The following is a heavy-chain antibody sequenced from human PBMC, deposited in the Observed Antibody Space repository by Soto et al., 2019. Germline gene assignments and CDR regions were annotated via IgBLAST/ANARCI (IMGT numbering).Heavy chain of an antibody. CDR3: VRGGSYCGGDCFDY. CDR2: ISGSGTYT. V-gene: IGHV3-11*06. CDR1: GFTFSDYY. J-gene: IGHJ4*02. D-gene: IGHD2-21*02. Sequence: QVQLVESGGGLVKPGGSLRLSSAASGFTFSDYYMSWIRQAPGKGLEWVSYISGSGTYTNYGDSVKGRFTISRDNAKNSLYLQMNSLRAEDTAVYYCVRGGSYCGGDCFDYWGQGTLVTGSS.